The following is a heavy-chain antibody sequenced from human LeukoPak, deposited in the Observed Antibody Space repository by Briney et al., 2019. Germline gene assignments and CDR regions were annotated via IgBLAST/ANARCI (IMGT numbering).Heavy chain of an antibody. J-gene: IGHJ3*02. CDR1: GYTFTTYY. CDR2: INPSGGLT. CDR3: ARGSGYYSHDAFDI. D-gene: IGHD3-3*01. Sequence: GASVKVSCKASGYTFTTYYFFWVRQAPGQGLEWMGIINPSGGLTTYAQRFQGRVTLTRDTSTSTVYMELSGLRFEDTAVYYCARGSGYYSHDAFDIWGQGTMVTVSS. V-gene: IGHV1-46*01.